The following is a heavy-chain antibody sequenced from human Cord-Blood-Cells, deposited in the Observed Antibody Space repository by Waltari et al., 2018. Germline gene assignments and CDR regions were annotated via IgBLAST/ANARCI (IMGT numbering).Heavy chain of an antibody. J-gene: IGHJ4*02. CDR1: GFTFADAA. D-gene: IGHD4-4*01. V-gene: IGHV3-9*01. CDR3: ANGDDYSNFDY. CDR2: ISWNSGSI. Sequence: VQLLESGGGLVQHGRSLRLYCAPSGFTFADAALPPSRQAPGKGLEWVSGISWNSGSIGYADSVKGRFTISRDNAKNSLYLQMNSLRAEDTALYYCANGDDYSNFDYWGQGTLVTVSS.